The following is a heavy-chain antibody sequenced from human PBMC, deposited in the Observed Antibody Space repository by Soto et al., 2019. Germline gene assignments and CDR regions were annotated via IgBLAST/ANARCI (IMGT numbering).Heavy chain of an antibody. CDR1: GGTFSSYA. CDR2: IIPIFGTA. D-gene: IGHD2-15*01. CDR3: ARDRMILGYCSGGSCFGWFDP. V-gene: IGHV1-69*01. Sequence: QVQLVQSGAEVKKPGSSVKVSCTASGGTFSSYAISWVRQAPGHGLEWMGGIIPIFGTANYAQKCQGRVTITADESTSTAYMELSSLRSEDTAVYYCARDRMILGYCSGGSCFGWFDPWGQGTLVTVSS. J-gene: IGHJ5*02.